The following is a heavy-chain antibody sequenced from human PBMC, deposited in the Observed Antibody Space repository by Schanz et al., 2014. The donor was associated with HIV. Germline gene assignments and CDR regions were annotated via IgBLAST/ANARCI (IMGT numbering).Heavy chain of an antibody. D-gene: IGHD3-10*01. V-gene: IGHV3-30*03. CDR1: GFSFSDFA. Sequence: QGQLVESGGGVVQPGRSLRLSCAASGFSFSDFALHWVRQAPGRGLEWLAVTSSDGSGKFYVDSVKGRFTISRDNSKNTLYLQMNSLRAEDTSVYYCARGFQGFDYWGQGTLVTVSS. J-gene: IGHJ4*02. CDR2: TSSDGSGK. CDR3: ARGFQGFDY.